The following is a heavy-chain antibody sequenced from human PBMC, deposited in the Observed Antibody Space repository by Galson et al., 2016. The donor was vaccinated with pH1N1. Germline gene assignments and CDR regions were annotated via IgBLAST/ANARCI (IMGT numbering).Heavy chain of an antibody. CDR3: TRENHHKFDY. Sequence: SLSLFCVASGFTLDEFYMGWGVHASVKALFFCGRITKRPEGYTTQDAASVRGRFIISREDSKDLLYLQMNSLTTEDTAVYYCTRENHHKFDYWGQ. J-gene: IGHJ4*02. CDR2: ITKRPEGYTT. CDR1: GFTLDEFY. V-gene: IGHV3-72*01.